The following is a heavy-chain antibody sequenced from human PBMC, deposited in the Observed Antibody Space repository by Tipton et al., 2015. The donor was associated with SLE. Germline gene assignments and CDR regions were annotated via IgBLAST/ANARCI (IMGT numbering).Heavy chain of an antibody. V-gene: IGHV4-39*07. J-gene: IGHJ2*01. CDR1: GGTVSSGGYY. Sequence: TLSLTCTVSGGTVSSGGYYWGWIRQPPGKGLEWIGSIFDGGLTYYNPSLKSRVTISVDTSKNQFSLRLMSLTAADTAMYYCARAEFSSNWYMYWHFDLWGRGTLVTVSS. D-gene: IGHD6-13*01. CDR2: IFDGGLT. CDR3: ARAEFSSNWYMYWHFDL.